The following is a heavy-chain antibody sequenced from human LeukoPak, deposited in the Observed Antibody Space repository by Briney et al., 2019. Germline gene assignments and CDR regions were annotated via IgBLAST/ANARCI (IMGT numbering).Heavy chain of an antibody. CDR2: IYSGGST. Sequence: GGPLRLSCAASGFTVSSNYMSWVRQAPGKGLEWVSVIYSGGSTYYADSVKGRFTISRDNSKNTLYLQMNSLRAEDTAVYYCASRDDYGGLFDYWGQGTLVTVSS. J-gene: IGHJ4*02. V-gene: IGHV3-53*01. CDR3: ASRDDYGGLFDY. D-gene: IGHD4-23*01. CDR1: GFTVSSNY.